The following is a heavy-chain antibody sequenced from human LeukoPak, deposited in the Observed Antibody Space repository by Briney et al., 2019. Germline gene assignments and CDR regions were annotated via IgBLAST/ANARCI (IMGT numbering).Heavy chain of an antibody. CDR1: GFTVSSSY. Sequence: GGSLRLSCAASGFTVSSSYMSWVRQAPGKGLQWVSVIYGGGETFYADSVKGRFNISRDNSKNTLSLQMNSLRAEDTAVYYCVRDQREGGAWSWYFQHWGQGTLVTVSS. CDR3: VRDQREGGAWSWYFQH. V-gene: IGHV3-53*01. D-gene: IGHD6-19*01. J-gene: IGHJ1*01. CDR2: IYGGGET.